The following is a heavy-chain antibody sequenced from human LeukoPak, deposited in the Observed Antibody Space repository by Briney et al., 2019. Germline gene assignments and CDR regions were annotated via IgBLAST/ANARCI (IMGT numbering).Heavy chain of an antibody. V-gene: IGHV3-30*03. Sequence: PGGSLRLSCAASGFTFSSYGMHWVRQAPGKGLEWVAVISYDGNNKYYADSVKGRFTISRDNSKNTLYLQMNSLRAEDTAVYYCARVRSAAGDYYYYGMDVWGQGTTVTVSS. CDR2: ISYDGNNK. D-gene: IGHD6-13*01. CDR3: ARVRSAAGDYYYYGMDV. J-gene: IGHJ6*02. CDR1: GFTFSSYG.